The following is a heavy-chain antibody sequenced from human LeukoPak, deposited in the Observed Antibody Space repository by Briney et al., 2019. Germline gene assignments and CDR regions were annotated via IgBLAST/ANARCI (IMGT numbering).Heavy chain of an antibody. CDR3: ARVEFLEWLLN. V-gene: IGHV3-74*01. CDR1: GFTFSSYW. J-gene: IGHJ4*02. Sequence: GGSLRLSCAASGFTFSSYWMHWVRHAPGKGLVWVSRINTDGSSTSYADSVKGRFTISRDNAKNTLYLQMNSLRAEDTAVYYCARVEFLEWLLNWGQGTLVTVSS. D-gene: IGHD3-3*01. CDR2: INTDGSST.